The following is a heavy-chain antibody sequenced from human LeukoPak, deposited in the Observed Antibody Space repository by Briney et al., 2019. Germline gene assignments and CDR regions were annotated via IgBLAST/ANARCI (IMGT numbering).Heavy chain of an antibody. J-gene: IGHJ4*02. CDR3: TTLRTT. D-gene: IGHD1-1*01. V-gene: IGHV3-15*01. Sequence: GGALRLSCAASGFTFSNAWMSCVRPAPGKGLEWVGRVKSKTDGGPADYAAPVNGRFSISRDDSKNTLSLEMNSLKIEDTALYYCTTLRTTWGQGTLVTVCS. CDR1: GFTFSNAW. CDR2: VKSKTDGGPA.